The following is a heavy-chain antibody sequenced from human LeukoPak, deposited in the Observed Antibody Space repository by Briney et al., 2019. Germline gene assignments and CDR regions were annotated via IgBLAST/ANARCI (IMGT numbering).Heavy chain of an antibody. J-gene: IGHJ4*02. CDR3: ARVDTTMADIDY. V-gene: IGHV3-23*01. CDR2: SASTGRT. Sequence: GGSLRLSCAASGFTFSNYGMNWVRQAPGKGLEWVSGSASTGRTYYADSVKDRFTIYRDNSKNTLYLQMNSLRAEDTAVYYCARVDTTMADIDYWGQGTLVTVSS. CDR1: GFTFSNYG. D-gene: IGHD5-18*01.